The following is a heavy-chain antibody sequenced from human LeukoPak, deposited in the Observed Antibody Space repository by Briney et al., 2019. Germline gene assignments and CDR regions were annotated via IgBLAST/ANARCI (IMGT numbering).Heavy chain of an antibody. J-gene: IGHJ4*02. CDR3: AHTSDSSGYFHFDY. Sequence: GGSLRLSCAASGFTFSSYGMSWVRQAPGKGLEWVSAISGSGGSTYYADSVKGWFTISRDNSKNTLYLQMNSLRAEDTAVYYCAHTSDSSGYFHFDYWGQGTLVTVSS. D-gene: IGHD3-22*01. CDR2: ISGSGGST. CDR1: GFTFSSYG. V-gene: IGHV3-23*01.